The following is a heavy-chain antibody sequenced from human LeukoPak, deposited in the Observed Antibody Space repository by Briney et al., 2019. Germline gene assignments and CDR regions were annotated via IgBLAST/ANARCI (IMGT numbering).Heavy chain of an antibody. D-gene: IGHD3-22*01. Sequence: SVKVSCKASGGTFSSYAISWVRQAPGQGLEWMGGIIPIFGTANYAQKFQGRVTITADESTSTAYMELSSLRSEDTAVYYCARDLTHRRNYDNSGYQIVPAFWGQGTLVTVSS. CDR1: GGTFSSYA. V-gene: IGHV1-69*13. CDR2: IIPIFGTA. J-gene: IGHJ4*02. CDR3: ARDLTHRRNYDNSGYQIVPAF.